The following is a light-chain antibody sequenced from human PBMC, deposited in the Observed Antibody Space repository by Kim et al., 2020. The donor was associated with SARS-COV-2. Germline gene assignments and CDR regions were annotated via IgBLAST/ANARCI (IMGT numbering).Light chain of an antibody. CDR3: SAWDSSPNAWV. Sequence: QAGLTQPPSVSKGLRQTATLTCTGNNNNVGNQGAAWLQQHQGHPPKLLSYRNNNRPSGISERFSASRSGDTASLTITGLQPEDETDYYCSAWDSSPNAWVFGGGTQLTVL. CDR1: NNNVGNQG. J-gene: IGLJ3*02. CDR2: RNN. V-gene: IGLV10-54*04.